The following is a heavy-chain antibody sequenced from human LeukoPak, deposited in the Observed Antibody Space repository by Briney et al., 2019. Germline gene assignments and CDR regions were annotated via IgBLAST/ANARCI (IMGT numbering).Heavy chain of an antibody. CDR1: GYTFTNYG. CDR2: ISAYNGNT. D-gene: IGHD2-2*01. Sequence: ASVKVSCKASGYTFTNYGISWVRQAPGQGLEWMGWISAYNGNTNYAQKLQGRVTMTTDTSTSTAYMELRSLRSDDTAVYYCARDSYCSTTSCPIPDAFDIWGQGTMVTVSS. V-gene: IGHV1-18*01. CDR3: ARDSYCSTTSCPIPDAFDI. J-gene: IGHJ3*02.